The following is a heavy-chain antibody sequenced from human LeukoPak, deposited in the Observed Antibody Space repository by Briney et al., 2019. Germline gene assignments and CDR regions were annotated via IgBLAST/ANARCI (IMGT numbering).Heavy chain of an antibody. CDR3: ARFRNVGYYYDSSGRLNAFDI. J-gene: IGHJ3*02. CDR2: INHSGST. CDR1: GGSFSGCY. Sequence: PSETLSLTCAVYGGSFSGCYWSWIRQPPGKGLEWIGEINHSGSTNYNPSLKSRVTISVDTSKNQFSLKLSSVTAADTAVYYCARFRNVGYYYDSSGRLNAFDIWGQGTMVTVSS. D-gene: IGHD3-22*01. V-gene: IGHV4-34*01.